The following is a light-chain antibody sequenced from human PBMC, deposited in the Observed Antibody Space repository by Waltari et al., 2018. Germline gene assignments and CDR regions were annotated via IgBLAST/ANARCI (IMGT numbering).Light chain of an antibody. V-gene: IGLV1-47*02. CDR3: AAWDDTLSAVV. CDR2: TNR. Sequence: QSVLTQPPSTSGTPGQRVTISCSGSSSNIGSNYVNWYQPPPGTAPQLLINTNRQRPSGVPDRFSGSQSGTSAALSISGLQSDDESDYFCAAWDDTLSAVVFGGGTKLTVL. J-gene: IGLJ2*01. CDR1: SSNIGSNY.